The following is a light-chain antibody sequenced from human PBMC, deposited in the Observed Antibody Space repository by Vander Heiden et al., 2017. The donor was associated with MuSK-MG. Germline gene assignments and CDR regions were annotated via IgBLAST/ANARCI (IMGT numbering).Light chain of an antibody. CDR2: AAS. CDR1: QGISSY. V-gene: IGKV1-8*01. J-gene: IGKJ4*01. CDR3: QQDYSYPPT. Sequence: AIRMTQSPSSFSASTGDRVTITCRASQGISSYLAWYQQKPGKAPKLLIYAASTLQSGVPSRFSGSGSGTDFTLTISFLQSEDFATYYCQQDYSYPPTFGGGTKVEIK.